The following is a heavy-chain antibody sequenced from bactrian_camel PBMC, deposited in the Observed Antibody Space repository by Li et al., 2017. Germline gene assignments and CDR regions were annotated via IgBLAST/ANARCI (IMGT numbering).Heavy chain of an antibody. J-gene: IGHJ4*01. CDR1: GYISASNC. V-gene: IGHV3S40*01. D-gene: IGHD3*01. CDR2: IYRGGGTP. CDR3: AATYSDSPCYDALINVAYNY. Sequence: DVQLVESGGGSVQAGGPLRLSCVASGYISASNCMSWFRQAPGKEREGVAAIYRGGGTPYYADSVKGRFTISQDNAKSTTYLQMNSLKPEDTAMYYCAATYSDSPCYDALINVAYNYRGQGTQVTVS.